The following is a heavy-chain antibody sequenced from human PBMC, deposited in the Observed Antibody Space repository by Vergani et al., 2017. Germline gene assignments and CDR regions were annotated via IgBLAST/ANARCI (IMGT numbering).Heavy chain of an antibody. J-gene: IGHJ3*01. Sequence: QVQLQESGPGLVKPSQTLSLTCTVSGGSFSTGGQSWTWLRQSAGKGLEWIGRIYTNGDNKHNPSLRSRAIMSVDASKKQFSLKLTSVTAADTAVYYCGGDGGEYHKDALDAWGQGTKVTVSS. D-gene: IGHD2-21*01. CDR2: IYTNGDN. CDR1: GGSFSTGGQS. CDR3: GGDGGEYHKDALDA. V-gene: IGHV4-61*02.